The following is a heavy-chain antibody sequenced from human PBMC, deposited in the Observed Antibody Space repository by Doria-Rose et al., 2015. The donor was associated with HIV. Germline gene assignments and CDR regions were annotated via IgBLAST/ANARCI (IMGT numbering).Heavy chain of an antibody. J-gene: IGHJ4*02. CDR3: ATGVTLDY. CDR1: GFTFSSHR. CDR2: ISSTSAYI. V-gene: IGHV3-21*01. Sequence: VQLVESGGGLVRLGGSLRPSCATSGFTFSSHRINWVRQAPGKGLEWVSSISSTSAYINYADSVRGRFTISRDNARNSLYLQMDSLRAEDTAIYYCATGVTLDYWGQGTLVTVSS. D-gene: IGHD3-10*01.